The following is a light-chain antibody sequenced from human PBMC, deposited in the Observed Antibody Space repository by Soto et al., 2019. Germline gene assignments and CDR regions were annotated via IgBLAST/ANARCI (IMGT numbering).Light chain of an antibody. CDR3: QQYDSIPYT. J-gene: IGKJ2*01. CDR2: KAC. V-gene: IGKV1-5*03. CDR1: QTINSW. Sequence: DIQMTQSPSTLSASVRDRVTITYRASQTINSWLAWYQQRPGKAPRLLIYKACTLESGVPSRFSGSGSGTEFTLTISTLQPDDFATYYCQQYDSIPYTFGQGTKLDIK.